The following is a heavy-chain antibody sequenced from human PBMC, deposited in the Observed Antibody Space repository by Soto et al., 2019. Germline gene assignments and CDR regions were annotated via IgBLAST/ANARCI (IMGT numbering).Heavy chain of an antibody. D-gene: IGHD4-17*01. CDR1: GYTFTSYG. J-gene: IGHJ3*02. CDR2: ISAYNGNT. Sequence: VKVSCKASGYTFTSYGISWVRQAPGQGLEWMGWISAYNGNTNYAQKLQGRVTMTTDTSTSTAYMELRSLRSDDTAVYYCARDRSNSYYGGNSDAFDIWGQGTMVTVSS. CDR3: ARDRSNSYYGGNSDAFDI. V-gene: IGHV1-18*01.